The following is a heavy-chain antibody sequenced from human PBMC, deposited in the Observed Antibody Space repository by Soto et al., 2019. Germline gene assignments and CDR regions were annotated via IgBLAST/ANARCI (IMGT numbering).Heavy chain of an antibody. Sequence: ESGATIGKPAQSLTLNCTFSGFSLRTSGVGVGWIRQPPGKALEWLALIYWDDDKRYSPSLKSRLTITKDTSKNQVVLTMPNMDPVDTATYYCAHSLDCSGGSCDSAWFDPWGQGTLVTVSS. J-gene: IGHJ5*02. D-gene: IGHD2-15*01. CDR3: AHSLDCSGGSCDSAWFDP. CDR1: GFSLRTSGVG. V-gene: IGHV2-5*02. CDR2: IYWDDDK.